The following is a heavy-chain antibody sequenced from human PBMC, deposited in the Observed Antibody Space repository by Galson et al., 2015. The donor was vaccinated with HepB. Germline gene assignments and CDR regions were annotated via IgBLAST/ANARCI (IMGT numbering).Heavy chain of an antibody. Sequence: ETLSLTCAVSGGSINSNNWWSWVRQPPGKGLEWIGEIYHSQSTDYNPSLKSRVTLSLDKSKNHFSLNLTSLTVADTAIYYCARVRTTGRRYFDLWGRGSLVIVSS. V-gene: IGHV4-4*02. CDR3: ARVRTTGRRYFDL. J-gene: IGHJ2*01. CDR1: GGSINSNNW. D-gene: IGHD1-1*01. CDR2: IYHSQST.